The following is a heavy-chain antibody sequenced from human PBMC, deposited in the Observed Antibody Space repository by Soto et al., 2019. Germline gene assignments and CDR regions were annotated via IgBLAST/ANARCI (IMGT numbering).Heavy chain of an antibody. J-gene: IGHJ4*02. D-gene: IGHD6-13*01. V-gene: IGHV4-59*08. CDR3: ARSFSSSWILFDS. CDR2: VHYSGST. Sequence: SETLSLTCSFSGGSIRSYYWNWIRQPPGKGLEWIGYVHYSGSTKYSPSLKSRLTISVDTSMNQFSLDLSSVTAADTAVYYCARSFSSSWILFDSWGQGTLVTVSS. CDR1: GGSIRSYY.